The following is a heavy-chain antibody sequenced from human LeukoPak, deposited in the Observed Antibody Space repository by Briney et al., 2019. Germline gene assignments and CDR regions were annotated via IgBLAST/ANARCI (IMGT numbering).Heavy chain of an antibody. CDR3: AKDGSYRLTTVTYNDY. D-gene: IGHD4-17*01. J-gene: IGHJ4*02. CDR1: GFTFSSYA. V-gene: IGHV3-23*01. CDR2: ISGSGGST. Sequence: PGGSLRLSCAASGFTFSSYAMSWVRQAPGKGLEWVSAISGSGGSTYYADSVKGRFTISRDNSKNTLYLQMNSLRAEDTAVYYCAKDGSYRLTTVTYNDYWGQGTLVTVSS.